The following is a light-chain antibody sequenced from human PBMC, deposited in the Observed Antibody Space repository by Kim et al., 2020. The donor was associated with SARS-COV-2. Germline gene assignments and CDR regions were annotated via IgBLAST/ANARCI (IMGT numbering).Light chain of an antibody. CDR3: SAWDSSLSALV. V-gene: IGLV10-54*01. CDR2: RNN. Sequence: QAGLTQPPSVSKGLRQTATLTCTGNSNNVGNQGAAWLQQHQGHPPKLLSYRNNNRPSGISERLSASRSGNTASLTITGLQPEDEADYYCSAWDSSLSALVLGGGTQMNVL. J-gene: IGLJ2*01. CDR1: SNNVGNQG.